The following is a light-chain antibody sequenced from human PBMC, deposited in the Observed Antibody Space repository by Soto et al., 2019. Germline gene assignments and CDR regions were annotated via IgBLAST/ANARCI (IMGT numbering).Light chain of an antibody. CDR1: ENVKFN. V-gene: IGKV3-15*01. J-gene: IGKJ5*01. CDR2: NAS. CDR3: QQYYNWPLT. Sequence: EIVMTQSPATLSVSPGERATLSCRASENVKFNLAWYQQRPGQAPRLLFYNASTRATAFPARLSGSGSGTDYVLTISSLQSEDFAVYYCQQYYNWPLTFGQGTRLEIK.